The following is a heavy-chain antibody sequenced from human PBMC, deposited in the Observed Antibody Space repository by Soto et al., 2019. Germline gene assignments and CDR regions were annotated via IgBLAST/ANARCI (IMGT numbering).Heavy chain of an antibody. D-gene: IGHD1-7*01. CDR3: ARRLGTSRDAFDV. CDR1: GYTFTSYG. V-gene: IGHV1-2*02. Sequence: ASVKVSCKASGYTFTSYGISWVRQAPGQGLEWMGWINPDTGGTNYAQKFQGRVTMTRDTSIRTAYLDVSRLRSDDTAMYYCARRLGTSRDAFDVWGQGTMVT. CDR2: INPDTGGT. J-gene: IGHJ3*01.